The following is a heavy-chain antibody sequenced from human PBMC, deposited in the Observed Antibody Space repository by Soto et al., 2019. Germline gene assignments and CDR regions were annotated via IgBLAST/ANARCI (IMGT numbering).Heavy chain of an antibody. J-gene: IGHJ4*02. CDR1: EGTFNSYA. CDR2: IIPFYNTL. V-gene: IGHV1-69*01. CDR3: ASGASRWYPYFFDS. Sequence: QAQVVQSGAEVRKPGSSVKVSCKASEGTFNSYAIAWVRQAPGQGLEWMGGIIPFYNTLNYAKKFQDRGTITADASTTTVYMELSSLRSDDTAVDFCASGASRWYPYFFDSWAQGTLVTVSS. D-gene: IGHD6-13*01.